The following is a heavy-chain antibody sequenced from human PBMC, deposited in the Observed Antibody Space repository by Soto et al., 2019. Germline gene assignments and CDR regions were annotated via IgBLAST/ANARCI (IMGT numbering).Heavy chain of an antibody. D-gene: IGHD3-22*01. J-gene: IGHJ6*02. CDR3: ARSDDSSGYSPGYCYYYGMDV. CDR1: GGTFSSYA. V-gene: IGHV1-69*13. CDR2: IIPIFGTA. Sequence: GASVKVSCKASGGTFSSYAISWVRQAPGQGLEWMGGIIPIFGTANYAQKFQGRVTITADESTSTAYMELSSLRSEDTAVYYCARSDDSSGYSPGYCYYYGMDVWGQGATVTVSS.